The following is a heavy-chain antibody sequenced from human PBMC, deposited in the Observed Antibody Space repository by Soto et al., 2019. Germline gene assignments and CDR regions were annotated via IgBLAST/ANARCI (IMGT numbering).Heavy chain of an antibody. CDR3: ARGRDGVVVITSAAFDI. J-gene: IGHJ3*02. D-gene: IGHD3-22*01. V-gene: IGHV3-21*01. CDR2: ISSSSSYK. Sequence: LRLSCAASGFTLSSYSMNWVRQAPGKGLEWVSYISSSSSYKVYADSVKGRFTISRDNAKNSLFLQMNSLRAEDTAVYYCARGRDGVVVITSAAFDIWGQGTMVTVSS. CDR1: GFTLSSYS.